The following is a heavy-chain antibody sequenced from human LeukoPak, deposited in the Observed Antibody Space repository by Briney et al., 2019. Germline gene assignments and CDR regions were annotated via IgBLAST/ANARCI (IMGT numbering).Heavy chain of an antibody. Sequence: SQTLSLTCTVSGGSISAGTYYWNWIRQPAGKGLEWIGRIYTSGSTNYNPSLKSRVTISVDTSKNQFSLKLSSVTAADTAVYYCASDFSYWGQGILVTVSS. V-gene: IGHV4-61*02. CDR3: ASDFSY. CDR2: IYTSGST. CDR1: GGSISAGTYY. J-gene: IGHJ4*02.